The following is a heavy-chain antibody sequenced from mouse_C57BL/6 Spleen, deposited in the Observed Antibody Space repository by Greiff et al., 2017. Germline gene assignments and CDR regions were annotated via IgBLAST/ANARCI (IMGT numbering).Heavy chain of an antibody. CDR2: IRLKSDNYAT. V-gene: IGHV6-3*01. CDR1: GFTFSNYW. CDR3: TGAGDYDRGDY. J-gene: IGHJ2*01. Sequence: EVQLVESGGGLVQPGGSMKLSCVASGFTFSNYWMNWVRQSPEKGLEWVAQIRLKSDNYATHYAESVKGRFTISRDDSKSSVYLQMNNLRAEDTGIYYCTGAGDYDRGDYWGQGTTLTVSS. D-gene: IGHD2-4*01.